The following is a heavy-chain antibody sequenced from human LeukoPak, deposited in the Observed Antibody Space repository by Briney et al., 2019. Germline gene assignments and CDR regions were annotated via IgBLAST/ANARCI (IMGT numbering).Heavy chain of an antibody. Sequence: PSETLSLTCTVSGGSISSYYWSWIRQPAGKGLEWIGRIYTSGSTNYNPSLKSRVTISVDTSMNQLSLKLSSVTAADTAVYYCARPYSNREQDAFDIWGQGTMVTVSS. J-gene: IGHJ3*02. D-gene: IGHD4-11*01. CDR1: GGSISSYY. CDR2: IYTSGST. CDR3: ARPYSNREQDAFDI. V-gene: IGHV4-4*07.